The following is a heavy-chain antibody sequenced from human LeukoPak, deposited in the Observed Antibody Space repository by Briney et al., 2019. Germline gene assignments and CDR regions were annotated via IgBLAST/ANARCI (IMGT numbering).Heavy chain of an antibody. D-gene: IGHD2-21*02. CDR3: AKGPYCGGDCYAPEYFQH. J-gene: IGHJ1*01. CDR1: GFTFSSYA. Sequence: GGSLRLSCAASGFTFSSYAMSWVRQAPGKGLEWVSAISGSGDSTYYADSVKGRFTISRDNSKNTLYLQMNSLRAEDTAVYYCAKGPYCGGDCYAPEYFQHWGQGTLVTVSS. CDR2: ISGSGDST. V-gene: IGHV3-23*01.